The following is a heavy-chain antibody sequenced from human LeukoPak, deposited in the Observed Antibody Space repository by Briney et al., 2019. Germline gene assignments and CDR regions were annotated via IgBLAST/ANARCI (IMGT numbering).Heavy chain of an antibody. CDR1: GFTFDDYA. CDR2: ISGDGGST. J-gene: IGHJ6*02. D-gene: IGHD2-15*01. CDR3: AKDNEGYCSGGSCYRDYYYGMDV. Sequence: GSLRLSCAASGFTFDDYAMHWVRQAPGKGLEWVSLISGDGGSTYYADSVKGRFTISRDNSKNSLYLQMNSLRTEDTALYYCAKDNEGYCSGGSCYRDYYYGMDVWGQGTTVTVSS. V-gene: IGHV3-43*02.